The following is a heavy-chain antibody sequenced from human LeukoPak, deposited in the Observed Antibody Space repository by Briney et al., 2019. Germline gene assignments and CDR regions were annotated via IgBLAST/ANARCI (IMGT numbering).Heavy chain of an antibody. CDR3: ARAISGSYYGY. J-gene: IGHJ4*02. D-gene: IGHD1-26*01. CDR2: ISWNSGSI. V-gene: IGHV3-9*01. Sequence: GRSLRLSCAGSGFTFDEHAMHWVRQAPGKGLEWVSGISWNSGSIAYADSVKGRFTISRDNAKNSLYLQMNSLRAEDTAVYYCARAISGSYYGYWGQGTLVTVSS. CDR1: GFTFDEHA.